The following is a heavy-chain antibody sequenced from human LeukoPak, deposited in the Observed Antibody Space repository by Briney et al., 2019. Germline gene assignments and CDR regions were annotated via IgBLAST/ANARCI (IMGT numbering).Heavy chain of an antibody. V-gene: IGHV1-18*01. CDR1: GYSFSNYG. Sequence: GASVKVSCQASGYSFSNYGINWVRQAPGQGLEWMGWINGYNGNSNYAQKFKGRVTMTTYPSTSTAYMELRSLRSDDTAVYYCARDCGYQCLFDYWGQGTLVTVSS. CDR2: INGYNGNS. CDR3: ARDCGYQCLFDY. D-gene: IGHD5-12*01. J-gene: IGHJ4*02.